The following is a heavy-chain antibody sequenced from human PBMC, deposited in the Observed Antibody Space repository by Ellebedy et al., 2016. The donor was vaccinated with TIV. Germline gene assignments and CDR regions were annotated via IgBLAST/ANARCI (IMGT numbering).Heavy chain of an antibody. CDR1: GFTFSSYW. J-gene: IGHJ6*02. Sequence: PGGSLRLSCAASGFTFSSYWMSWVRQAPGKGLEWVANIKQDGSEKYYVDSVKGRFTISRDNAKNSLYLQMNSLRAEDTAVYYCARDSQFGPHYYGMDVWGQGTTVTVSS. CDR2: IKQDGSEK. D-gene: IGHD3-10*01. V-gene: IGHV3-7*01. CDR3: ARDSQFGPHYYGMDV.